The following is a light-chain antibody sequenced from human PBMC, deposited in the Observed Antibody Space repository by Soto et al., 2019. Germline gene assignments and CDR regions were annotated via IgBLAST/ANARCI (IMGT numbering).Light chain of an antibody. J-gene: IGLJ3*02. CDR1: SSNIGSNT. V-gene: IGLV1-44*01. CDR2: SSS. Sequence: QSVLTQTPSASGTPGQRVTISCSGSSSNIGSNTVNWYRQLPGTAPKVLIYSSSQRPSGVPDRFSGSKSGTSASLAISGLQSEDEGIYYCSAWYDSLGGPVFGGGTKLTVL. CDR3: SAWYDSLGGPV.